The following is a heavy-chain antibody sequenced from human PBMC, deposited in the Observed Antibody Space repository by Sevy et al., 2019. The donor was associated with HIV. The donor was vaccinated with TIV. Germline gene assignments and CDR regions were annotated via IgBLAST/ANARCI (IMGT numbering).Heavy chain of an antibody. CDR3: ARPFYYDSSGYSSPPGY. V-gene: IGHV5-51*01. Sequence: GESLKISCKGSGYIFTYYWIAWVRQMPGKGLEWVGIIYPADSDTRYSPSFQALVTISAYRSINTAYLQWSCLKASDTAMYYCARPFYYDSSGYSSPPGYWGQRTLVTVSS. J-gene: IGHJ4*02. CDR2: IYPADSDT. CDR1: GYIFTYYW. D-gene: IGHD3-22*01.